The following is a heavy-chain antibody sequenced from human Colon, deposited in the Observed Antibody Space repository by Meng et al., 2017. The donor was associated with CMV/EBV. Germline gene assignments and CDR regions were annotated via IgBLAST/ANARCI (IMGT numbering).Heavy chain of an antibody. CDR1: GGSFSTNT. D-gene: IGHD3-10*01. J-gene: IGHJ4*02. CDR3: VREGITAFDY. V-gene: IGHV1-69*10. Sequence: SVKVSCKASGGSFSTNTITWVRQAPGHAPEWMGRIVPYIGIPNYAQRFQGRVTISADKSTTTAYLELGGLSVEDTAVYYCVREGITAFDYWGQGTLVTVSS. CDR2: IVPYIGIP.